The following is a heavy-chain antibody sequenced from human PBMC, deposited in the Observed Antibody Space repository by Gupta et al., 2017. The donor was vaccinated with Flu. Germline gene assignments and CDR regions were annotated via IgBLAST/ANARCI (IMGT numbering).Heavy chain of an antibody. Sequence: VRQAPGKGLEWVSSISSSSSYIYYADSVKGRFTISRDNAKNSLYLQMNSLRAEDTAVYYCARDNWDYCSGGSCYRSPLGVYYGMDVWGQGTTVTVSS. CDR2: ISSSSSYI. J-gene: IGHJ6*02. CDR3: ARDNWDYCSGGSCYRSPLGVYYGMDV. V-gene: IGHV3-21*01. D-gene: IGHD2-15*01.